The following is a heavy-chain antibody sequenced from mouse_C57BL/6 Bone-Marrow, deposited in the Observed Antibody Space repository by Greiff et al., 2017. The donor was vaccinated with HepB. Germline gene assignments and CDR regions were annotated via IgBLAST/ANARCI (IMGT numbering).Heavy chain of an antibody. CDR3: ARQGATVVATVDY. CDR2: ISSGGSYT. CDR1: GFTFSSYG. V-gene: IGHV5-6*01. J-gene: IGHJ2*01. Sequence: EVKVVESGGDLVKPGGSLKLSCAASGFTFSSYGMSWVRQTPDKRLEWVATISSGGSYTYYPDSVKGRFTISRDNAKNTLYLQMSSLKSEDTAMYYCARQGATVVATVDYWGQGTTLTVSS. D-gene: IGHD1-1*01.